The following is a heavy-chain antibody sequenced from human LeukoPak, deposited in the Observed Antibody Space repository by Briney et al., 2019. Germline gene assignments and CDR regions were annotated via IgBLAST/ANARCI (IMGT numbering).Heavy chain of an antibody. Sequence: GGSLRLSCAASGFTFSSYWMSWVRQAPGKGREWVANIKQDGSEKYYVDSVKGRFTISRDNAKNSLYLQMNSLRAEDTAVYYCARVNSVPAAIIHYYYMDVWGKGTTVTVSS. J-gene: IGHJ6*03. CDR3: ARVNSVPAAIIHYYYMDV. V-gene: IGHV3-7*01. D-gene: IGHD2-2*01. CDR1: GFTFSSYW. CDR2: IKQDGSEK.